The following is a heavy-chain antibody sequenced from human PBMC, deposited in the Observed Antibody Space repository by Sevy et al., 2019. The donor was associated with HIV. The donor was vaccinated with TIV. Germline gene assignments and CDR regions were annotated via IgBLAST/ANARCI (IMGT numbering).Heavy chain of an antibody. CDR3: TRGEVQLWPSGFDY. V-gene: IGHV4-4*07. CDR1: GDSISSYY. D-gene: IGHD1-1*01. CDR2: IYTSGRT. Sequence: SETLSLTCTVSGDSISSYYWSWIRQPAGKGLEWIGRIYTSGRTNYNPSLKSRVTMSVDTSKNQFSLQLRSVTAADTAVYFCTRGEVQLWPSGFDYWGQGTLVTVSS. J-gene: IGHJ4*02.